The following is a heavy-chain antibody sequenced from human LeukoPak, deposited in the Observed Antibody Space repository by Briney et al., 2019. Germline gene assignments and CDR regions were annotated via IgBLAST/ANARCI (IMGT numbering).Heavy chain of an antibody. Sequence: ASVKVSCKASGYTFTSYDINWVRQATGQGLEWMGWMNPNSGNTGYAQKFQGRVTMTRNTSISTAYMELSSLRSEDTAVYHCARTDYDYVWGSYRYYYYYMDVWGKGTTVTVSS. CDR2: MNPNSGNT. CDR1: GYTFTSYD. CDR3: ARTDYDYVWGSYRYYYYYMDV. D-gene: IGHD3-16*02. V-gene: IGHV1-8*01. J-gene: IGHJ6*03.